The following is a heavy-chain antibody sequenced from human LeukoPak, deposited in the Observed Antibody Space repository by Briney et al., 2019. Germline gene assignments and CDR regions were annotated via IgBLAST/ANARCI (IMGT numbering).Heavy chain of an antibody. CDR1: GGSISSSSYY. CDR2: IYYSGST. CDR3: AREGDGSSGYYYFDY. J-gene: IGHJ4*02. V-gene: IGHV4-61*01. D-gene: IGHD3-22*01. Sequence: PSETLSLTCTVSGGSISSSSYYWGWIRQPPGKGLEWIGYIYYSGSTNYNPSLKSRVTISVDTSKNQFSLKLSSVTAADTAVYYCAREGDGSSGYYYFDYWGQGTLVVVSS.